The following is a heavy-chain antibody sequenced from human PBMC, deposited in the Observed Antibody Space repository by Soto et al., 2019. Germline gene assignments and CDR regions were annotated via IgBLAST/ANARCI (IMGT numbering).Heavy chain of an antibody. V-gene: IGHV1-46*03. Sequence: QVQLVQSGAEVKKPGASVKVSCKASGYTFTSYYMHWVRQAPGQGLEWMGIINPSGGSTSYAQKCQVRVTMTRDTSTSTVYMALSILRSEDTAVYYCARGDCSSTSGRFRDAFDIWGQGTMVTVSS. CDR1: GYTFTSYY. D-gene: IGHD2-2*01. CDR2: INPSGGST. J-gene: IGHJ3*02. CDR3: ARGDCSSTSGRFRDAFDI.